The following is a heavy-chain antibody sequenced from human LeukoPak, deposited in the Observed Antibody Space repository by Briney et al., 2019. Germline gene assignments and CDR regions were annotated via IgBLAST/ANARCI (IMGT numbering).Heavy chain of an antibody. CDR1: GGSISSSNW. V-gene: IGHV4-4*02. CDR3: ASLEAGSSGY. J-gene: IGHJ4*02. CDR2: IYHSGST. Sequence: PSETLSLTCAVSGGSISSSNWWSWVRQSPGKGLEWIGEIYHSGSTNYNPSLKSRVTISVDTPKNQFSLKLSSVTAADTAVYYCASLEAGSSGYWGQGTLVTVSS. D-gene: IGHD6-19*01.